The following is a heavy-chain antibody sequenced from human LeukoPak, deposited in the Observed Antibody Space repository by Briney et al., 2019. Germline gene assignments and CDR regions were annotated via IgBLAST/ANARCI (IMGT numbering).Heavy chain of an antibody. D-gene: IGHD5-18*01. V-gene: IGHV3-23*01. J-gene: IGHJ4*02. CDR1: GFPFSIYG. CDR3: AKAQLGGYNYAPLDS. Sequence: GGSLTLSCSASGFPFSIYGMNWVGQAPGKGLEWVSVSGGDGRTYYADSVRGRFTISRDDSKNTLYLQMNSLRAEDTAVYYCAKAQLGGYNYAPLDSWGQGTLVTVSS. CDR2: SGGDGRT.